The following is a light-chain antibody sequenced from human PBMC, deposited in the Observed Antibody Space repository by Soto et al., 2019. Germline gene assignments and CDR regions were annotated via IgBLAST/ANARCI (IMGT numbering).Light chain of an antibody. CDR1: QSISSY. J-gene: IGKJ2*01. Sequence: DIQMTQSPSSLSASVGDRITITCRASQSISSYLNWYYQKPGKAPKLLISAASSLHSGVPSRFSGSGSGADFTLTISSLQPEDFATYFCQQSYTIPFTFGQVTKVDIK. CDR3: QQSYTIPFT. CDR2: AAS. V-gene: IGKV1-39*01.